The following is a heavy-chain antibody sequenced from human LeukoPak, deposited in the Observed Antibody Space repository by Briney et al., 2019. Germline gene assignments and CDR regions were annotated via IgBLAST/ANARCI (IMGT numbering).Heavy chain of an antibody. D-gene: IGHD3-10*01. V-gene: IGHV4-34*01. Sequence: SETLSLTCAVYGGSFSGYYWSWIRQPPGKGLEWIGEINHSGSTNYNPSLKSRVTISVDTSKNQFSLKLSSVTAADTAVYYCARGARYYGSGVYYYYYGMDVWGQGTTVTVSS. J-gene: IGHJ6*02. CDR1: GGSFSGYY. CDR2: INHSGST. CDR3: ARGARYYGSGVYYYYYGMDV.